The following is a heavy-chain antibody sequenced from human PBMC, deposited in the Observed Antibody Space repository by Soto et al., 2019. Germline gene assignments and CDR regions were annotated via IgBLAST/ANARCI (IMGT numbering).Heavy chain of an antibody. J-gene: IGHJ6*02. CDR2: ISYDGSNK. D-gene: IGHD3-22*01. V-gene: IGHV3-30*03. CDR3: TGGSSGYSPFYYGKGV. Sequence: PVGSLRLSCAASGFTFSSYGMHWVRQAPGKGLEWVAVISYDGSNKYYADSVKGRFTISRDNSKNTLYLQMNSLRAEDTAVYYCTGGSSGYSPFYYGKGVCRQVHTVT. CDR1: GFTFSSYG.